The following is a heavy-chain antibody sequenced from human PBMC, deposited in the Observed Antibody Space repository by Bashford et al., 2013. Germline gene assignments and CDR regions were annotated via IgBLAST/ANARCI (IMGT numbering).Heavy chain of an antibody. J-gene: IGHJ2*01. D-gene: IGHD2-21*02. CDR1: GYTFTDYH. Sequence: ASVKVSCTASGYTFTDYHVHWVRQAPGQELEWMGWINPNRGVTNYAQKFQGRVSMTRDTSISTAYLELSRLRSDDTAVYYCARDYCAGDCASFFDLWGRGTLVTVSS. CDR3: ARDYCAGDCASFFDL. V-gene: IGHV1-2*02. CDR2: INPNRGVT.